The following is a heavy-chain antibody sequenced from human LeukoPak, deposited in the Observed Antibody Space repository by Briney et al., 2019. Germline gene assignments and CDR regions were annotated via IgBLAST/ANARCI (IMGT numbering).Heavy chain of an antibody. V-gene: IGHV3-23*01. D-gene: IGHD3-10*02. J-gene: IGHJ6*04. CDR3: AALGITMIGGV. Sequence: GGSLRLSCAASGFTFSGYGMSWVRQAPGKGLEWVSAISGSGGSTYYADSVKGRFTISRDNAKNSLYLQMNSLRAEDTAVYYCAALGITMIGGVWGKGTTVTISS. CDR1: GFTFSGYG. CDR2: ISGSGGST.